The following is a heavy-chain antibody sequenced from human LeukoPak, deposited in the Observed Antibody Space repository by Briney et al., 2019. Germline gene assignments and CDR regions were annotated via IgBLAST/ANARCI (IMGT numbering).Heavy chain of an antibody. CDR2: TYYRSKWYN. Sequence: SQTLSLTCAISGDSFSSNSAAWNWIRQSPSRGLEWLGRTYYRSKWYNDYAVSVKSRITINPDTSKIQFSLQLNSVTPEDTAVYYCSGSHNFYYYYGMDVWGKGTTVTVSS. J-gene: IGHJ6*04. V-gene: IGHV6-1*01. CDR3: SGSHNFYYYYGMDV. D-gene: IGHD3-10*01. CDR1: GDSFSSNSAA.